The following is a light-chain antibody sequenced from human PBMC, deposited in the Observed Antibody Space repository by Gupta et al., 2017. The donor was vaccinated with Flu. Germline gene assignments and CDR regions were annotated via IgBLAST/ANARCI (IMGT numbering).Light chain of an antibody. CDR3: QAWDSNTAV. CDR1: KLGDKF. V-gene: IGLV3-1*01. J-gene: IGLJ2*01. Sequence: SYELTQPPSVSVSPGQTASITCSGDKLGDKFASWYQHKPGQSPVLVMFQDRRRPSGIPERFSGSKSGNTATLTISGTQAMDEADYYCQAWDSNTAVFGGGAKLTVL. CDR2: QDR.